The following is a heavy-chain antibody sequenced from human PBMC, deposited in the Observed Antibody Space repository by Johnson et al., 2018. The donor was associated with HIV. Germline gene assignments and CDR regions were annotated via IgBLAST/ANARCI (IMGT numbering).Heavy chain of an antibody. CDR1: GFSVSSNY. CDR2: MSSGDNT. Sequence: VQLVESGGGLVQPGGSLRLSCATSGFSVSSNYMSWVRQAPGKGLEWVSVMSSGDNTHYADSVKGRFTISRDNSKNTLYLQMNSLRAEDTAVYYCARSVGYCSGGSCSPDAFDIWGQGTMVTVSS. CDR3: ARSVGYCSGGSCSPDAFDI. J-gene: IGHJ3*02. V-gene: IGHV3-66*02. D-gene: IGHD2-15*01.